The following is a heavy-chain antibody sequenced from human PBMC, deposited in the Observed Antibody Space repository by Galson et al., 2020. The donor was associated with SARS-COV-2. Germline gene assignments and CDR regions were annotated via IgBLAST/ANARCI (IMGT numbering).Heavy chain of an antibody. J-gene: IGHJ4*02. Sequence: SQTLSLTCAVYGGSSSGYYWNWIRQPPGKGLEWIGEINDGGSTNYNPSLKSRVTISVDTSKNQFSLKLNSVTAADAAVYYCARGVPAFKMMVSVFTGLDYPLDSWGQGTLVTVSS. CDR3: ARGVPAFKMMVSVFTGLDYPLDS. CDR1: GGSSSGYY. D-gene: IGHD3-16*01. V-gene: IGHV4-34*01. CDR2: INDGGST.